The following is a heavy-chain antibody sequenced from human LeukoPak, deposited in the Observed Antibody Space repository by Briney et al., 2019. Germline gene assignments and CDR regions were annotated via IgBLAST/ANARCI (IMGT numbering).Heavy chain of an antibody. CDR2: MNPTGGNT. V-gene: IGHV1-8*01. Sequence: ASVKVSCKASGYTFTNYDINWVRQATGQGLEWMGWMNPTGGNTGYAQKFQGRVTMTRDTSISTAYMELSSLRSEDTAIYYCARGGYSYHNWGQGTLVTVSS. D-gene: IGHD5-18*01. CDR1: GYTFTNYD. J-gene: IGHJ4*02. CDR3: ARGGYSYHN.